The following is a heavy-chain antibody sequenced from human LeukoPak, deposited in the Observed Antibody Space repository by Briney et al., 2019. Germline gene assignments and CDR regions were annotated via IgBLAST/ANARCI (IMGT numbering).Heavy chain of an antibody. CDR3: ARAYYGSGSYPAYFDC. J-gene: IGHJ4*02. V-gene: IGHV1-18*01. D-gene: IGHD3-10*01. CDR1: GYTFTRYG. CDR2: ISTYNGNT. Sequence: ASVKVSCKASGYTFTRYGISWVRQAPGQGLEWMGWISTYNGNTKYSQKLQGRVTMTTDTSTSTAYMELRSLRSDDTAVYYCARAYYGSGSYPAYFDCWGQGTLVTVSS.